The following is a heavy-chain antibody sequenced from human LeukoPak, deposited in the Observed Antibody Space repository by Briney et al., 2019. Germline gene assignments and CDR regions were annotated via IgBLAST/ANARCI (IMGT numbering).Heavy chain of an antibody. Sequence: ASVKVSCKASGYTCTSYGISWVRQAPGQGLEWMGWISAYNGNTNYAQKLQGRVTMTTDTSTSTAYMELRSLRSDDTAVYYCARDAGTFVEYYFDYWGQGTLVTVSS. CDR1: GYTCTSYG. CDR2: ISAYNGNT. V-gene: IGHV1-18*01. J-gene: IGHJ4*02. CDR3: ARDAGTFVEYYFDY. D-gene: IGHD6-13*01.